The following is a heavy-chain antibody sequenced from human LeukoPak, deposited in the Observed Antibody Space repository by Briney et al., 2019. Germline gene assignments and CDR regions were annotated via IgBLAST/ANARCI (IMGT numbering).Heavy chain of an antibody. V-gene: IGHV3-30*02. J-gene: IGHJ4*02. CDR1: GFTFSNYG. CDR2: LRHNGGRE. CDR3: AKADIVAVRSALEY. D-gene: IGHD2-21*01. Sequence: PGGSLRLSCAASGFTFSNYGMHWVRQAPGKGLEWVAFLRHNGGREYYVDSVRGRFTISRDNSKNTLYLEMNSLRVEDTAVYYCAKADIVAVRSALEYWGQGTLVSVSS.